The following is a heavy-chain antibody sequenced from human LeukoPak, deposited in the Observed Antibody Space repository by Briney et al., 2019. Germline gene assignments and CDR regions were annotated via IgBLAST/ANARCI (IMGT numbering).Heavy chain of an antibody. V-gene: IGHV3-48*03. CDR1: GFTFSSYE. J-gene: IGHJ5*02. D-gene: IGHD3-9*01. CDR2: ISSSGSTI. Sequence: GGSLRLSCAASGFTFSSYEMNWVRQAPGRGLEWVSYISSSGSTIYYADSVKGRFTISRDNAKNSLYLQMNSLRAEDTAVYYCARERHFDWLLEGAYNWFDPWGQGTLVTVSS. CDR3: ARERHFDWLLEGAYNWFDP.